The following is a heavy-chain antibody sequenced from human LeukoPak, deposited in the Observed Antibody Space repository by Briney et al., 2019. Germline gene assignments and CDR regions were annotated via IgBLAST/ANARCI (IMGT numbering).Heavy chain of an antibody. V-gene: IGHV3-23*01. D-gene: IGHD3-22*01. CDR3: AKRGVVIRVILVGFHKEAYYFDS. CDR1: GITLSNYG. Sequence: GGSLRLSCAVSGITLSNYGMSWVRQAPGKRLEWVAGISGSGGSTNYADSVKGRFTISRDNPKNTLYLQMNSLRVEDTAVYFCAKRGVVIRVILVGFHKEAYYFDSWGQGARVTVSS. J-gene: IGHJ4*02. CDR2: ISGSGGST.